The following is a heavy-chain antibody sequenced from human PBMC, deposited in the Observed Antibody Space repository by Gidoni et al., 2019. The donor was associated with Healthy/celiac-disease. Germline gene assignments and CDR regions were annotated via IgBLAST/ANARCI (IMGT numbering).Heavy chain of an antibody. CDR3: AKVEESANYDFWSGYFSFDY. CDR1: GFTFSSYA. D-gene: IGHD3-3*01. Sequence: EVQLLESGGGLVQPGGSLRLSCAASGFTFSSYAMSWVRQAPGKGLEWVSAISGSGGSTYYADSVKGRFTISRDNSKNTLYLQMNSLRAEDTAVYYCAKVEESANYDFWSGYFSFDYWGQGTLVTVSS. CDR2: ISGSGGST. V-gene: IGHV3-23*01. J-gene: IGHJ4*02.